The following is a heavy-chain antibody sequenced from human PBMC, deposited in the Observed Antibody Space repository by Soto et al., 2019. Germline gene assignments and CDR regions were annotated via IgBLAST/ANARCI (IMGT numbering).Heavy chain of an antibody. CDR2: ISGSGGST. J-gene: IGHJ4*02. Sequence: GGSLRLSCAASGFTYSSSVMNWVRQAPGKGLEWVSAISGSGGSTYYADSVKGRFTISRDNSKNTLYLQMNSLRAEDTAVYYCARDSGTGYYWGQGTLVTVSS. CDR3: ARDSGTGYY. CDR1: GFTYSSSV. V-gene: IGHV3-23*01. D-gene: IGHD1-1*01.